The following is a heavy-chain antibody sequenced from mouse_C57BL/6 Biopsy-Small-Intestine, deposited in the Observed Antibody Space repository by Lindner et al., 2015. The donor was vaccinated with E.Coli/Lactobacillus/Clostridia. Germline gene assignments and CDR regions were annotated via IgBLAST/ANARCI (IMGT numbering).Heavy chain of an antibody. CDR1: GYTFNGNG. D-gene: IGHD4-1*02. CDR2: INPYSGNT. Sequence: SVKVSCKASGYTFNGNGISWVRQAPRQGLEWMGWINPYSGNTNYGQKFQGRVTMTADTSTSTAYMELRSLRNEDTAVYYCARETTDAFDFWGQGTMVTVSS. V-gene: IGHV1-7*01. CDR3: ARETTDAFDF. J-gene: IGHJ3*01.